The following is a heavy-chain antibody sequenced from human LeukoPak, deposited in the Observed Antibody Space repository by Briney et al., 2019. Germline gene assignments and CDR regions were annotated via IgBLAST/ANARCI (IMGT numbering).Heavy chain of an antibody. Sequence: SETLSLTCAVYGGSFSGYYWSWIRQPPGKGLEWIGEINHSGSTNYDPSLKSRVTISVDTSKNQFSLKLSSVTAADTAVYYCARQGGCDYWGQGTLVTVSS. V-gene: IGHV4-34*01. D-gene: IGHD6-19*01. CDR1: GGSFSGYY. CDR2: INHSGST. J-gene: IGHJ4*02. CDR3: ARQGGCDY.